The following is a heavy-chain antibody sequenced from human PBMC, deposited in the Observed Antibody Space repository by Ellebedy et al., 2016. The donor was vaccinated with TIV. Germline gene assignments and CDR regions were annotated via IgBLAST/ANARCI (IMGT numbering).Heavy chain of an antibody. CDR2: ISAYNGNT. V-gene: IGHV1-18*01. J-gene: IGHJ4*02. CDR3: ARDLLSYHDISGHLI. D-gene: IGHD3-22*01. Sequence: AASVKVSCKASGYTFTNYGISWVRQAPGQGLKWMGWISAYNGNTNYAQKLQGRVTMTTDTSTTTAYMELRSLRSDDTAVYYCARDLLSYHDISGHLIWGQGTLVTVSS. CDR1: GYTFTNYG.